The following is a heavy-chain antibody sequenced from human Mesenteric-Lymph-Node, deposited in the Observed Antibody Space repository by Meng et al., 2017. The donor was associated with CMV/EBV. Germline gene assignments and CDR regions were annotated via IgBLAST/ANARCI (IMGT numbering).Heavy chain of an antibody. J-gene: IGHJ6*02. Sequence: GESLKISCAASGFTFSSYWMSLVRQAPGKGLEWVANIKQDGSEKYYVDTVKGRFTISRDNAKNSLYLQMNSLRAEDKAVYYCARGDYYDSSGYQRHYYYGMDVWGQGTTVTVSS. CDR2: IKQDGSEK. D-gene: IGHD3-22*01. CDR3: ARGDYYDSSGYQRHYYYGMDV. CDR1: GFTFSSYW. V-gene: IGHV3-7*01.